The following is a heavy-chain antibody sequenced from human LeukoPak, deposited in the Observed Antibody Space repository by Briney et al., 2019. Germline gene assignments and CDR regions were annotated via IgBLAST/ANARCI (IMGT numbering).Heavy chain of an antibody. V-gene: IGHV6-1*01. Sequence: SQTLSLTCAISGDIVSSNSAAWNWIRQSPSRGLEWLGRTYYRSKWYNDYAVSVKSRITINPDTSKNQFSLQLNTVTPEDTAVYYCAREGVRGSHYDFWSGYYNGFDYWGQGTLVTVSS. J-gene: IGHJ4*02. CDR1: GDIVSSNSAA. CDR3: AREGVRGSHYDFWSGYYNGFDY. D-gene: IGHD3-3*01. CDR2: TYYRSKWYN.